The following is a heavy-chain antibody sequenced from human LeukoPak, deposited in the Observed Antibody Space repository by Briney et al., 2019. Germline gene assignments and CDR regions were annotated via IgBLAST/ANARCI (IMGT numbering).Heavy chain of an antibody. D-gene: IGHD3-22*01. V-gene: IGHV1-69*13. Sequence: GASVKVSCKASGGTFSSYAISWVRQAPGQGLEWMGGIIPIFGTANYAQKFQGRVTITADESTSTAYMELSSLRSEDTTVYYCARDENYYDSSGHYYLDWGQGTLVTVSS. CDR2: IIPIFGTA. J-gene: IGHJ4*02. CDR1: GGTFSSYA. CDR3: ARDENYYDSSGHYYLD.